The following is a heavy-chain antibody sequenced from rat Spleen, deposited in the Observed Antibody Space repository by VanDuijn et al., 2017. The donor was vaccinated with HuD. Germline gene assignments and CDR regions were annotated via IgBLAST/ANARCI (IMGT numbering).Heavy chain of an antibody. D-gene: IGHD1-4*01. Sequence: EVQLVESGGGLVQPGRSLKLSCAASGFTFSDYAMAWVRQAPKKGLEWVATIIYDGSSTYYRDSVKGRFTISRDNAKSTLYLQMDSLRSEDTATYYCARLTGMGVMDAWGQGASVTVSS. CDR1: GFTFSDYA. CDR2: IIYDGSST. J-gene: IGHJ4*01. V-gene: IGHV5-17*01. CDR3: ARLTGMGVMDA.